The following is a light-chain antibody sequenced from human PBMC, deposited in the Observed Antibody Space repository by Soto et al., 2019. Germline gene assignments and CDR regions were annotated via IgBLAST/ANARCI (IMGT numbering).Light chain of an antibody. CDR2: DAS. V-gene: IGKV1-5*01. J-gene: IGKJ1*01. Sequence: DIQMTQSPSTLSASVGDRVTITCRASQSISFWLAWYQQKPGKAPKLLIYDASTLESGVPSRFSGSRSGTEFTLTISSLQPDDFATYHCQQYYTYSTFGQGTKVEIK. CDR1: QSISFW. CDR3: QQYYTYST.